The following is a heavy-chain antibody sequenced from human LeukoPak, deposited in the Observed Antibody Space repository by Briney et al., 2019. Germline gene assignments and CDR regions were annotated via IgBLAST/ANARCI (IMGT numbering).Heavy chain of an antibody. CDR3: ARGYGSGGFVWDY. Sequence: ASVKVSCKASGYTFTGYYMHWVQQAPGQGLEWMGWINPNSGGTNYAQKFQGRVTMTRDTSISTAYMELSRLRSDDTAVYYCARGYGSGGFVWDYWGQGTLVTVSS. D-gene: IGHD3-10*01. V-gene: IGHV1-2*02. CDR2: INPNSGGT. J-gene: IGHJ4*02. CDR1: GYTFTGYY.